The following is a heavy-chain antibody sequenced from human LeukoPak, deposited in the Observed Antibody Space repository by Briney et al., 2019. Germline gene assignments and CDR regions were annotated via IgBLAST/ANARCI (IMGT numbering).Heavy chain of an antibody. V-gene: IGHV3-21*01. D-gene: IGHD3-22*01. CDR3: ARGGLSSGYYYVSSFDY. J-gene: IGHJ4*02. CDR2: ISSSSSYI. Sequence: GGSLRLSCAASGFTFSSYSMNWVRQAPGKGLEWVSSISSSSSYIYYADSVKGRFTISRDNAKNSLYLQMNSLRAEDTAVYYCARGGLSSGYYYVSSFDYWGQGTLVTVSS. CDR1: GFTFSSYS.